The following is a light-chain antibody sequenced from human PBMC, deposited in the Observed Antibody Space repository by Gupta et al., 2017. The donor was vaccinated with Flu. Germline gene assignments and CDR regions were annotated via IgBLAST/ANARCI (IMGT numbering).Light chain of an antibody. J-gene: IGKJ5*01. Sequence: DILISQSPSSLSASIGDRVTITCQASQDITNCLNWYQQKPGKAPNLLIYDVSNLETGVPSRFSWSASGTDFNFTISSLQPEDIATYYCQQYADLPITFGQGTRLELK. CDR3: QQYADLPIT. CDR1: QDITNC. V-gene: IGKV1-33*01. CDR2: DVS.